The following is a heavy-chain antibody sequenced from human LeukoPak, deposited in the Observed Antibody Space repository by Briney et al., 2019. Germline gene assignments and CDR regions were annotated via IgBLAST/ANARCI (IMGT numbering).Heavy chain of an antibody. D-gene: IGHD6-19*01. CDR2: ISWNGGST. V-gene: IGHV3-9*01. Sequence: GGSLRLSCAASGFTFDNYAMHWVRQAPGKGLEWVSGISWNGGSTGYADSVKGRFTISRDNAKNSLYLQMNSLRAEDTALYYCAKGLRSNRAVAGTDYWGQATLVTVSS. CDR3: AKGLRSNRAVAGTDY. CDR1: GFTFDNYA. J-gene: IGHJ4*02.